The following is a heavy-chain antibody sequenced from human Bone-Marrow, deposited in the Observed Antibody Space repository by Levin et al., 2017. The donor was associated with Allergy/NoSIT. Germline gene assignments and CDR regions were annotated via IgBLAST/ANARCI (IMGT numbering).Heavy chain of an antibody. CDR1: GFTVSSNH. D-gene: IGHD3-10*01. CDR3: AIYGSGNDYSAFDI. CDR2: IYSGGRG. Sequence: PGGSLRLSCAASGFTVSSNHMSWVRQAPGKGLEWVSLIYSGGRGYYADSVRGRFTISRDNSKNTLHLQLNSLRAEDTAVYYCAIYGSGNDYSAFDIWGQGTMVTVSS. J-gene: IGHJ3*02. V-gene: IGHV3-53*01.